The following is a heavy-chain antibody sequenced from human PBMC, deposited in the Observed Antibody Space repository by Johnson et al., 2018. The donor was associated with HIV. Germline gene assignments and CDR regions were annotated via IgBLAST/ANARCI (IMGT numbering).Heavy chain of an antibody. CDR2: ISSSGATI. CDR1: GFIFSDYY. V-gene: IGHV3-11*04. D-gene: IGHD7-27*01. J-gene: IGHJ3*02. CDR3: ASDWGSRHAFDI. Sequence: QVQLVESGGGVVKPGESLRLSCAASGFIFSDYYMTWIRQAPGKGLEWISYISSSGATIYYADSVKGRFTISRDNSKNTLYLQMNSLRAEDTAVYYCASDWGSRHAFDIWGQGTMVTVSS.